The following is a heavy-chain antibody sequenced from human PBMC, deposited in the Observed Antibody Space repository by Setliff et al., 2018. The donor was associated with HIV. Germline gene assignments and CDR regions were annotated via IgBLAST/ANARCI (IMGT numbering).Heavy chain of an antibody. V-gene: IGHV3-23*01. CDR3: AKDLGHNSPYYFDS. CDR2: ISGSGGGT. J-gene: IGHJ4*02. D-gene: IGHD3-16*01. Sequence: PGGSLRLSCAASGFTFNRHAMSWVRQAPGKGLEWVSGISGSGGGTYYADSVKGRFTISRDNSKNTLYLQMNSLRGEDTALYYCAKDLGHNSPYYFDSWGQGTLVTVSS. CDR1: GFTFNRHA.